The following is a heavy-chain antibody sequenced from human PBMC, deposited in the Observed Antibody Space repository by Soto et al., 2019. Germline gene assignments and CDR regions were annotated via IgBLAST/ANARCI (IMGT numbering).Heavy chain of an antibody. CDR1: GFTFSSYA. D-gene: IGHD5-18*01. J-gene: IGHJ6*02. CDR3: AKDIHGYSYYCDGMDV. V-gene: IGHV3-23*01. CDR2: ISGSGGST. Sequence: EVQLLESGGGLVQPGGSLRLSCAASGFTFSSYAMSWVRQAPGKGLEWVSAISGSGGSTYYADSVKGRFTISRDNSKNTLYLQMNSLRAEDTAVYYCAKDIHGYSYYCDGMDVWGQGTTVTVSS.